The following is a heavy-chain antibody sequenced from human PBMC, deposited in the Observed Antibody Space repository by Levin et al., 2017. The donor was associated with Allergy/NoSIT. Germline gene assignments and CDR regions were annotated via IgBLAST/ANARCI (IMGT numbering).Heavy chain of an antibody. CDR1: GFTFSNAW. CDR2: IKSKTDGGTT. CDR3: TTDLARLGVYDYVWGSYRYPNAFDI. J-gene: IGHJ3*02. V-gene: IGHV3-15*01. D-gene: IGHD3-16*02. Sequence: GESLKISCAASGFTFSNAWMSWVRQAPGKGLEWVGRIKSKTDGGTTDYAAPVKGRFTISRDDSKNTLYLQMNSLKTEDTAVYYCTTDLARLGVYDYVWGSYRYPNAFDIWGQGTMVTVSS.